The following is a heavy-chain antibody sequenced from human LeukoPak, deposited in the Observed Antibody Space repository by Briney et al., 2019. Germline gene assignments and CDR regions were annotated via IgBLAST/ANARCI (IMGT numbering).Heavy chain of an antibody. D-gene: IGHD3-16*01. J-gene: IGHJ6*03. CDR2: ILDSGYST. Sequence: PGGSLRLSCAASGFTFSSYAMSWVRQAQGKGLELVSGILDSGYSTYYANSVKGRFTIYRDNSNNTLYLQMNSLRAEDAAVYYCAKLGGHPLHNYYVGVWGKGTTVAVSS. CDR1: GFTFSSYA. V-gene: IGHV3-23*01. CDR3: AKLGGHPLHNYYVGV.